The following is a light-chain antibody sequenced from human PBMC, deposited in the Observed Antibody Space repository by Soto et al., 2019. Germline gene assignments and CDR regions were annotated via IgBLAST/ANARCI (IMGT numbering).Light chain of an antibody. CDR3: QQYETFSGT. V-gene: IGKV1-5*01. J-gene: IGKJ1*01. CDR2: DAS. Sequence: DIHNTHSPSTLPASVGDTVTVTCRASQSVSGWLSWYQQKPGEAPKLLIYDASALPRGVPSRFSGSGSGTKFTLTIASLQPDDFATYYCQQYETFSGTFGPGAKVDI. CDR1: QSVSGW.